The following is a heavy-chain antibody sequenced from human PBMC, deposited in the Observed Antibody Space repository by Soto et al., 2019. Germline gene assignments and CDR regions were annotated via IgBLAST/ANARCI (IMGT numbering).Heavy chain of an antibody. Sequence: ASVKVSCKASGYTFTGYYMHWVRQAPGQGLEWMGWINPNSGGTNYAQKFQGWVTMTRDTSISTAYMELSRLRSDDTAVYYCARGGQEFLYYYYYMDVWGKGTTVTVSS. J-gene: IGHJ6*03. CDR3: ARGGQEFLYYYYYMDV. V-gene: IGHV1-2*04. D-gene: IGHD3-16*01. CDR1: GYTFTGYY. CDR2: INPNSGGT.